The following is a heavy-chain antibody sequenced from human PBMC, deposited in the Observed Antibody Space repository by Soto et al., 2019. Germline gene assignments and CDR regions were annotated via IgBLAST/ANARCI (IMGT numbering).Heavy chain of an antibody. V-gene: IGHV3-21*01. J-gene: IGHJ3*01. CDR2: ISSTSDYI. D-gene: IGHD3-22*01. Sequence: GESLKISCTASGFNFNNYGMSWVRQAPGKGLEWVSSISSTSDYIYYGDSVKGRFTISRDNAKNSLYLEMNSLRVEDTAVYYCARVVYYDSSGFGLWGQGTMVTVSS. CDR1: GFNFNNYG. CDR3: ARVVYYDSSGFGL.